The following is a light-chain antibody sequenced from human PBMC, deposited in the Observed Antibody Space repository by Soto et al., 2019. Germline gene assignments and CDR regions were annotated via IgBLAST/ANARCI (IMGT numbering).Light chain of an antibody. CDR3: QQSYSTPRT. CDR2: AAS. Sequence: DIQMTQSPSSLSASVGDRVTITCRASQSISTYLNWYQQKVGKAPKLLIYAASSLQRGVPARFSGSGSGTDFTLTSSSLQPEEFATYDCQQSYSTPRTFGQGTKLEIK. CDR1: QSISTY. V-gene: IGKV1-39*01. J-gene: IGKJ2*02.